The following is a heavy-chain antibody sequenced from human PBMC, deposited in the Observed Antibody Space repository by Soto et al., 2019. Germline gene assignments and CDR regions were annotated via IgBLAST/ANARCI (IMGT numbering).Heavy chain of an antibody. Sequence: EVQLLESGGGLVQPGGSLRLSCAASGFTFTNYVMTWVRQAPGKGLEWVSISSGSGSGGSTNYADSVKGRFTISRDNSKNTLYLQMNSLRVEDTAVYYCAKYRDDDRNYVFDYWGQGTLVTVSS. J-gene: IGHJ4*02. CDR2: SSGSGSGGST. D-gene: IGHD4-4*01. CDR1: GFTFTNYV. V-gene: IGHV3-23*01. CDR3: AKYRDDDRNYVFDY.